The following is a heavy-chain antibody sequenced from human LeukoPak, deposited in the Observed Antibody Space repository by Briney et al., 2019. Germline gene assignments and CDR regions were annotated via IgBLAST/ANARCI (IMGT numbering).Heavy chain of an antibody. J-gene: IGHJ3*02. CDR3: ATTRYDAFDI. CDR2: IYRGGST. V-gene: IGHV3-53*01. Sequence: QSGGSLRLSCAASGFTVSSNYMNWVRQAPGKGLEWVSVIYRGGSTYYADSVKGRFTVSRDNSKNTLCLQMNSLRAEDTAVYYCATTRYDAFDIWGQGTMVTVSS. D-gene: IGHD4-17*01. CDR1: GFTVSSNY.